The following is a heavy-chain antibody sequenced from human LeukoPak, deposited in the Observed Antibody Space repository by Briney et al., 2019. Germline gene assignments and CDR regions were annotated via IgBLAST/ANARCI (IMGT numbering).Heavy chain of an antibody. D-gene: IGHD3-22*01. Sequence: GGSLRLSCAASGFTFITSWMSWLRQAPGKGLEWVAVISYDGSNKYYADSVKGRFTISRDNSKNTLYLQMNSLRAEDTAVYYCAREAYYYDSSGYYYFDYWGQGTLVTVSS. CDR1: GFTFITSW. V-gene: IGHV3-30*03. CDR2: ISYDGSNK. CDR3: AREAYYYDSSGYYYFDY. J-gene: IGHJ4*02.